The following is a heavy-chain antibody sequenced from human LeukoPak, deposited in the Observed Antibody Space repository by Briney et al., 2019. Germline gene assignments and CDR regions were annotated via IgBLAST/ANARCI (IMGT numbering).Heavy chain of an antibody. V-gene: IGHV1-2*06. D-gene: IGHD3-10*01. CDR3: ARAYGSGSYFAFDI. CDR1: GYTFTGYY. J-gene: IGHJ3*02. Sequence: GASVKVSCKASGYTFTGYYMHWVRQAPGQGLEWMGRINPNSGGTNSAQKFQGRVTMTRDTSITTACMELSSLRFDDTAVYYCARAYGSGSYFAFDIWGQGTMVTVSS. CDR2: INPNSGGT.